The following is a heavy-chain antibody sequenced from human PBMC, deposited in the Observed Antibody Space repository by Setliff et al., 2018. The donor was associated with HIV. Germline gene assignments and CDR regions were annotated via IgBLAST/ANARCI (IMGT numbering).Heavy chain of an antibody. Sequence: SETLSLTCAVYGGSLSGHYWSWIRQPPGKGLEWIGYIYTSGSTKYNPSLKSRVTISLDTSKNQFSLNLSSVTAADTAVYYCARGEEDDTFDIWGHGTMVTVSS. J-gene: IGHJ3*02. V-gene: IGHV4-59*11. CDR3: ARGEEDDTFDI. CDR2: IYTSGST. CDR1: GGSLSGHY.